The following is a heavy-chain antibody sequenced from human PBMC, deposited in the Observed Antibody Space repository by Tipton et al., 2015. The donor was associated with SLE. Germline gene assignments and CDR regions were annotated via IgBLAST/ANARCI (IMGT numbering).Heavy chain of an antibody. CDR2: IYSGGST. D-gene: IGHD2-21*01. CDR1: GFTVSSNY. CDR3: ARDLPKPAHCGGDCYLDY. Sequence: SLRLSCAASGFTVSSNYMSWVRQAPGKGLEWVSVIYSGGSTYYADSVKGRFTISRDNAKNTLYLQMNSLRAEDTAVYYCARDLPKPAHCGGDCYLDYWGQGTLVTVSS. J-gene: IGHJ4*02. V-gene: IGHV3-53*01.